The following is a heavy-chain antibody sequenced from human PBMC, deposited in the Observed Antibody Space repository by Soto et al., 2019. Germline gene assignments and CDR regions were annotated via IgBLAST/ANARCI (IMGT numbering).Heavy chain of an antibody. Sequence: QVQLVQSGAAVKKPGASVKVSCKASGFSFTGYYIHWLRQAPGQGLEWMGWINAHSGGTEYAQKFQDRVTLTRDTSIAKASPRLTSLTSYDTALYCCENDLTRQLAYWLDPWGQGTQVTVSS. CDR3: ENDLTRQLAYWLDP. V-gene: IGHV1-2*02. D-gene: IGHD6-6*01. CDR1: GFSFTGYY. CDR2: INAHSGGT. J-gene: IGHJ5*02.